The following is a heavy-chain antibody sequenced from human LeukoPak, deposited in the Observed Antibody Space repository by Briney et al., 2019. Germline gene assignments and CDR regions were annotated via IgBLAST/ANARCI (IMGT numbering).Heavy chain of an antibody. V-gene: IGHV1-69*01. D-gene: IGHD5-18*01. Sequence: SVKVSFKASGGTFSSYAISWVRQAPGQGLEWMGGIIPIFGTANYAQKFQGRVTITADESTRTAYMELSSLRSEDTAVYYCAREDGVDTASYFDYWGQGTLVTVSS. CDR1: GGTFSSYA. J-gene: IGHJ4*02. CDR3: AREDGVDTASYFDY. CDR2: IIPIFGTA.